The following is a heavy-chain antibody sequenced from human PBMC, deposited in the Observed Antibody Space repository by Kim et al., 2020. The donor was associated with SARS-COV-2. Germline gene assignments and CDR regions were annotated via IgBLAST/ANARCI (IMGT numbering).Heavy chain of an antibody. D-gene: IGHD1-1*01. V-gene: IGHV4-34*01. CDR2: INHSGST. CDR1: GGSFSGYY. CDR3: ARGRNWNYFGY. Sequence: SETLSLTCAVYGGSFSGYYWSWIRQPPGKGLEWIGEINHSGSTNYNPSLKSRVTISVDTSKNQFSLKLSSVTAADTAVYYCARGRNWNYFGYWGQGTLVTVSS. J-gene: IGHJ4*02.